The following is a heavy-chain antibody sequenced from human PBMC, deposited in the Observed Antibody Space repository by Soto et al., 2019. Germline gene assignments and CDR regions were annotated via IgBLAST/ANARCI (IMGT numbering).Heavy chain of an antibody. V-gene: IGHV1-3*05. CDR1: GYTFTSYA. D-gene: IGHD2-21*02. Sequence: QVQLVQSGAEEKKPGASVKVSCKASGYTFTSYAMHWVRQAPGQRLEWMGWINAGNGNTKYSQKFQGRVTITRDTSESTAYMELSSLRSEDTAVYYCARSIVVVTALDYGGQGTLVTVSS. J-gene: IGHJ4*02. CDR3: ARSIVVVTALDY. CDR2: INAGNGNT.